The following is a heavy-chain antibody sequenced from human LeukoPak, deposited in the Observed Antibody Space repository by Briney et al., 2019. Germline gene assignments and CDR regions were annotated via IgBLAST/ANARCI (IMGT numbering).Heavy chain of an antibody. CDR3: ARVLSSSWFY. Sequence: ASVKVSCKASGYTFTGYYMHWVRQATGQGLEWMGWMNPNSGNTGYAQKFQGRVSMTRNTSISTAYMELSSLRSEDTAVYYCARVLSSSWFYWGQGTLVTVSS. V-gene: IGHV1-8*02. D-gene: IGHD6-13*01. CDR1: GYTFTGYY. CDR2: MNPNSGNT. J-gene: IGHJ4*02.